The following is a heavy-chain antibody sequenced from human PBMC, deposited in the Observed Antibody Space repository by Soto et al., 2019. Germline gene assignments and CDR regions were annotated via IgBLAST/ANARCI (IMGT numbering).Heavy chain of an antibody. D-gene: IGHD3-22*01. CDR3: AKVGYDRWGLSVYL. CDR2: ISYDGSNK. V-gene: IGHV3-30*18. CDR1: GFTFSSYG. Sequence: QVQLVESGGGVVQPGRSLRLSCAASGFTFSSYGMHWVRQAPGKGLEWVAVISYDGSNKYYADSVKGRFTISRDNSKNHVEPEKKRLGGEDTAVYFRAKVGYDRWGLSVYLRGQGNLV. J-gene: IGHJ1*01.